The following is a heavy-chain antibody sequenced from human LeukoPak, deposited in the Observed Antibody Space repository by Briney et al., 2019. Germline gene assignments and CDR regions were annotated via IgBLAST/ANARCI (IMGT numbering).Heavy chain of an antibody. CDR2: IWYDGSQK. D-gene: IGHD2-2*01. CDR3: AREGTIWTFGDY. V-gene: IGHV3-33*01. Sequence: GGSPRLSCAASGFTFSNYGMHWVRQAPGKGLEWVAVIWYDGSQKYYADSVKDRFTISRDNSKNTLYLQMDSLGAEDTAVYYCAREGTIWTFGDYWGQGTLVTVSS. J-gene: IGHJ4*02. CDR1: GFTFSNYG.